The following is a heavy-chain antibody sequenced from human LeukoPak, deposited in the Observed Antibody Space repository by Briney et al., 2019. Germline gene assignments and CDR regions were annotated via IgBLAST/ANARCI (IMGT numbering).Heavy chain of an antibody. Sequence: PGGSLRLSCAASGFTFSSYSMNWVRQAPGKGLEWVSYISSSSSTIYYADSVKGRFTISRDNAKNSLYLQMNSLRAEDTAVYYCARGLRGSGSPYYYYYMDVWGKGTTVTVSS. V-gene: IGHV3-48*04. CDR2: ISSSSSTI. J-gene: IGHJ6*03. CDR3: ARGLRGSGSPYYYYYMDV. CDR1: GFTFSSYS. D-gene: IGHD3-10*01.